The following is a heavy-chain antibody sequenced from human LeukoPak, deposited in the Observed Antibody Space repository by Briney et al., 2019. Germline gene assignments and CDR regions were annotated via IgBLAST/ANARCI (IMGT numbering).Heavy chain of an antibody. CDR1: GFTFSDYY. CDR2: ISSSGSTI. Sequence: GGPLRLSCAACGFTFSDYYMSWLRPPPGKGVEGVSYISSSGSTIYYADSVKGRFTISRDNAKNSLYLQMNSLRAEDTAVYYWARLRDGYNPIDYWGQGSLVTVSS. CDR3: ARLRDGYNPIDY. D-gene: IGHD5-24*01. J-gene: IGHJ4*02. V-gene: IGHV3-11*04.